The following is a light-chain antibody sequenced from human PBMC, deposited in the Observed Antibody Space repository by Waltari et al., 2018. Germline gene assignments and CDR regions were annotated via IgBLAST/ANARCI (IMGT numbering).Light chain of an antibody. V-gene: IGLV1-36*01. CDR3: ATWDDSLSGVV. J-gene: IGLJ3*02. CDR2: YDD. Sequence: QSVLTQPPPVSEAPRQRVTISCSGSSSNIGSNAVHWYQQLPGKAPKLLIYYDDLLPSGVSVRFSGSKSGTSASLAISGLQSEDEAHYYCATWDDSLSGVVFGGGTKLTVL. CDR1: SSNIGSNA.